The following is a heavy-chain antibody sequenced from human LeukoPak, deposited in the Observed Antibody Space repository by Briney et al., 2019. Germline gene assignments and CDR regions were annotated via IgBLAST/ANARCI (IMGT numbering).Heavy chain of an antibody. D-gene: IGHD2-2*01. Sequence: SEILSLTCTVSGGSISSYYWSWIRQPPGKGLEWIGYIYYSGSTNYNPSLKSRVTISVDTSKNQFSLKLSSVTAADTAVYYCARAPYCSSTSCYPVDYWGQGTLVTVSS. V-gene: IGHV4-59*01. CDR3: ARAPYCSSTSCYPVDY. CDR2: IYYSGST. J-gene: IGHJ4*02. CDR1: GGSISSYY.